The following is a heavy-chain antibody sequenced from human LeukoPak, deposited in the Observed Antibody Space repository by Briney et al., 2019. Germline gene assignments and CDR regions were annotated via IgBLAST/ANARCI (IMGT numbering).Heavy chain of an antibody. V-gene: IGHV3-30-3*01. CDR1: GFTFSSYA. D-gene: IGHD4-17*01. J-gene: IGHJ4*02. Sequence: GGSLRLSCAASGFTFSSYAMHWVRQAPGKGLEWVAVISYDGSNKYYADSVKGRFTISRDNSKNTLYLQMNSLRAEDTAVYYCARGTTVTTPFGYWGQGTLVTVSS. CDR3: ARGTTVTTPFGY. CDR2: ISYDGSNK.